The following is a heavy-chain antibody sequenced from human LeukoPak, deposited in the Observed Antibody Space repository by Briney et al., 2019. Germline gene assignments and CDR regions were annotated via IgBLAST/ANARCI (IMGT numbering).Heavy chain of an antibody. CDR2: INAGNGDA. CDR1: GYTFITYA. CDR3: GKSAPSGFDP. J-gene: IGHJ5*02. V-gene: IGHV1-3*01. Sequence: EASVKVSCKASGYTFITYAIHWVRQAPGRSLEWMGRINAGNGDAKYSQNFHDRITITRDTSASTVYMELTSLRSEDTAVYYCGKSAPSGFDPWGQGTLVTVSS.